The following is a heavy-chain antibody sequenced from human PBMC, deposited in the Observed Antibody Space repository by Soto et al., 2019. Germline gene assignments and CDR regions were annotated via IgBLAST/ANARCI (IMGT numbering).Heavy chain of an antibody. Sequence: GGSLRLSCAASGFTFSSYGMHWVRQAPGKGLEWVAVIWYDGSNKYYADSVKGRFTVSRDNSKNTLYLQMNSLRAEDTAVYYCAREYCSSTSCSYFDYWGQGTLVTVSS. CDR2: IWYDGSNK. J-gene: IGHJ4*02. CDR1: GFTFSSYG. CDR3: AREYCSSTSCSYFDY. V-gene: IGHV3-33*01. D-gene: IGHD2-2*01.